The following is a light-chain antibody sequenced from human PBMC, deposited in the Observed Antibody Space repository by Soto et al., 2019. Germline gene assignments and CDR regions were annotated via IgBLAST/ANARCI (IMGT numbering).Light chain of an antibody. V-gene: IGKV3-11*01. CDR1: QSVSSY. J-gene: IGKJ5*01. CDR2: DAS. CDR3: QQRSNWPPIT. Sequence: EIVLTQSPATLSLSPGERSTLSCRASQSVSSYLAWYQQEPGQAPRLXXYDASNRATGIPARFSGSGSGTDFTLTISSLEPEDFAVYYGQQRSNWPPITFGQGTRLEIK.